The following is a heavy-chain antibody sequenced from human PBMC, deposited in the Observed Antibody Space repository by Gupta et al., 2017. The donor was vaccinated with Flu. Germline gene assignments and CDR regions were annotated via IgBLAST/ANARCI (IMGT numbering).Heavy chain of an antibody. J-gene: IGHJ4*02. Sequence: GLEWVAVIWYDGSNKYYADSVKGRFTISRDNSKNTLYLQMNSLRAEDTAVYYCAREPLEEGGFDYWGQGTLVTVSS. CDR2: IWYDGSNK. D-gene: IGHD3-16*01. CDR3: AREPLEEGGFDY. V-gene: IGHV3-33*01.